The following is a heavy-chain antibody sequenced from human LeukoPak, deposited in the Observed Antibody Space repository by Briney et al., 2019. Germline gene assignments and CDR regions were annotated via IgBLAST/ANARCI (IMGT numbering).Heavy chain of an antibody. CDR2: INPNSGGT. D-gene: IGHD3-22*01. V-gene: IGHV1-2*02. CDR1: GYTFTGYY. Sequence: GASVKVSCKASGYTFTGYYIHWVRQAPGQGLEWMGWINPNSGGTNYAQKFQGRVTMTRDTSISTAYMELSRLRSDDTAVYYCARDPKTPYYDSSGPLDYWGQGTLVTVSS. J-gene: IGHJ4*02. CDR3: ARDPKTPYYDSSGPLDY.